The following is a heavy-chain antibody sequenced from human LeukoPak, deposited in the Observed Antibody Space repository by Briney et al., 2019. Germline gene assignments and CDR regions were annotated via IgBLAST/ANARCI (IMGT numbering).Heavy chain of an antibody. V-gene: IGHV2-26*01. CDR1: GFSLSNARRG. D-gene: IGHD3-9*01. CDR2: IVSNDEK. Sequence: ESGPTLVNPRDTFTLTCTVSGFSLSNARRGVSGMRQPPRKALEWLAHIVSNDEKFYSTSLKRKHTISNGNTKSQVHLHMTNMYPVDTATYYCARTDYDILTSYTYYFDYWGQGTLVTVSP. CDR3: ARTDYDILTSYTYYFDY. J-gene: IGHJ4*02.